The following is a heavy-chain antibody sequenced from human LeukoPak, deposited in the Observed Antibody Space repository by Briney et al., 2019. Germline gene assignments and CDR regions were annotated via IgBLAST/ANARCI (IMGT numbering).Heavy chain of an antibody. CDR1: GGSFSGYY. J-gene: IGHJ5*02. CDR3: ASLYGDYNNWFDP. Sequence: SETLSLTCAVYGGSFSGYYWSWIRQPPGKGLEWIGEINHSGSTNYNPSLKSRVTISVDTSKNQFSLELSSVTAADTAVYYCASLYGDYNNWFDPWGQGTLVTVSS. D-gene: IGHD4-17*01. CDR2: INHSGST. V-gene: IGHV4-34*01.